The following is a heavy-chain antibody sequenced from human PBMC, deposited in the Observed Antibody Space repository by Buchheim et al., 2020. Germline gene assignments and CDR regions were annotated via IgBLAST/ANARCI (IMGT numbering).Heavy chain of an antibody. CDR2: IYYSGGT. V-gene: IGHV4-59*01. J-gene: IGHJ4*02. CDR3: ARGGSTRLDY. Sequence: QVQLQESGPGLVKPSETLSLTCTVSGGSMRDYYLSWFRQPPGRGLEWIGHIYYSGGTRYNPSLKSRVTISVDTSKKQFSLGLRSMAAADTAVYYCARGGSTRLDYWGQETL. D-gene: IGHD1-26*01. CDR1: GGSMRDYY.